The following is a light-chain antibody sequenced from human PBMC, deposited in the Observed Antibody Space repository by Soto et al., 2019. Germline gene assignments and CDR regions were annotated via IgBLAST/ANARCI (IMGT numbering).Light chain of an antibody. Sequence: EVVLTQSPATLSLSPGERATLSCRASQSISTSLAWYQQKPGQTPRLLIYDASNRATGVPARFTGSGSGTSFTLTIDSLEPEDFALYYCQQCSNWPPMYTFGPGTKLEIK. CDR2: DAS. J-gene: IGKJ2*01. CDR1: QSISTS. V-gene: IGKV3-11*01. CDR3: QQCSNWPPMYT.